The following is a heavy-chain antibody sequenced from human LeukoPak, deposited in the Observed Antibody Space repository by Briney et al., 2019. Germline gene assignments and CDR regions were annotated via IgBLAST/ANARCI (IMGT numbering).Heavy chain of an antibody. Sequence: PGGSLRLSCAASGFTFSSYSMNWVRQAPGKGLEWVSGINWNGGSTGYADSVKGRFTISRDNAKNSLYLQMNSLRAEDTALYYCARDLDRDTVTTALGYWGQGTLVTVSS. CDR2: INWNGGST. J-gene: IGHJ4*02. D-gene: IGHD4-17*01. V-gene: IGHV3-20*04. CDR1: GFTFSSYS. CDR3: ARDLDRDTVTTALGY.